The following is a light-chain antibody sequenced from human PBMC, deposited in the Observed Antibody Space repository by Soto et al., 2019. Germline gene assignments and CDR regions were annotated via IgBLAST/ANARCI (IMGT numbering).Light chain of an antibody. CDR2: DAS. CDR1: QSVSSY. J-gene: IGKJ4*01. CDR3: QQRSNWPPLT. Sequence: EIVLTQSPATLSLSPGERATLSCRASQSVSSYLAWYQQKPGKAPRLLIYDASNRATDIPARFSGSGSGTDFTLNISSLVPEDFEVYYCQQRSNWPPLTFGGGNKVEIK. V-gene: IGKV3-11*01.